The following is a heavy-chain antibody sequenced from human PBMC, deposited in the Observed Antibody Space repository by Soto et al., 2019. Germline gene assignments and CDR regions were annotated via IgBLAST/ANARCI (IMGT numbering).Heavy chain of an antibody. J-gene: IGHJ4*02. V-gene: IGHV3-23*01. CDR2: ISGSGGST. CDR1: VFTFSSYA. Sequence: WWSLRLSCSASVFTFSSYAMSWVRQAPGKGLEWVSAISGSGGSTYYADSVKGRFTISRDNSKNTLYLQMNSLRAEDTAVYYCAKSPQYSSGWPFDYWGQGTLVTVSS. CDR3: AKSPQYSSGWPFDY. D-gene: IGHD6-19*01.